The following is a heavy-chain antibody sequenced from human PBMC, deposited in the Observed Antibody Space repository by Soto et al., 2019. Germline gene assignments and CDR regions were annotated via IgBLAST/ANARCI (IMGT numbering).Heavy chain of an antibody. Sequence: LXLSCAASRFTFDNYSMSWVRQAPWKGLEWVSAISGSGAGTYYADSVKGRFTISRDNSENTLYLQMNSLRAEDTAVYYCAKDRPQIWFGEEGFDYWGQGTLVTVS. J-gene: IGHJ4*02. CDR1: RFTFDNYS. V-gene: IGHV3-23*01. CDR3: AKDRPQIWFGEEGFDY. CDR2: ISGSGAGT. D-gene: IGHD3-10*01.